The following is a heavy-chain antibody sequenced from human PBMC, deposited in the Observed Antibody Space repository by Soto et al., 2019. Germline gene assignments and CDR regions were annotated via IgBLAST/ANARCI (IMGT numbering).Heavy chain of an antibody. CDR3: AREGGIAAADSNWFDP. V-gene: IGHV4-61*01. J-gene: IGHJ5*02. Sequence: SETLSLTCTVSGGSISSSSYYWGWIRQPPGKGLEWIGYIYYSGSTNYNPSLKSRVTISVDTSKNQFSLKLSSVTAADTAVYYCAREGGIAAADSNWFDPWGQGTLVTVSS. CDR1: GGSISSSSYY. D-gene: IGHD6-13*01. CDR2: IYYSGST.